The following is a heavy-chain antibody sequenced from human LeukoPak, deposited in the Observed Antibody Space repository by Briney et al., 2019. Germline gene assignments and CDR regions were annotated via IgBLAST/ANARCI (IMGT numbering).Heavy chain of an antibody. V-gene: IGHV3-74*01. D-gene: IGHD3-16*02. CDR1: GLTLSSYW. Sequence: GGSLRLSCAASGLTLSSYWMHWVRQAPGKGLVWVSRINSAASSISYADSVKGRFTISRDNAKNTLYLQMNSLRAEDTAVYYCARVYVITFGGVIVTETYYFDYWGQGTLVTVSS. CDR2: INSAASSI. CDR3: ARVYVITFGGVIVTETYYFDY. J-gene: IGHJ4*02.